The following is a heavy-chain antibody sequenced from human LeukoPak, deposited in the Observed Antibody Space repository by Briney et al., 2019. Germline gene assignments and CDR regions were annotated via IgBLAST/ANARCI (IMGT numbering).Heavy chain of an antibody. V-gene: IGHV1-69*04. CDR1: GGXFSSYA. J-gene: IGHJ6*02. Sequence: GASVTVSCRDSGGXFSSYAMSWVREAPGQGLEWRGRIIPIVGIANYAQKFQGRVTMTADKSTSTAYMELSTLRSEDTAVYYCARDLALYGSGSSDYYCIDVWGQGTTVTVSS. D-gene: IGHD3-10*01. CDR3: ARDLALYGSGSSDYYCIDV. CDR2: IIPIVGIA.